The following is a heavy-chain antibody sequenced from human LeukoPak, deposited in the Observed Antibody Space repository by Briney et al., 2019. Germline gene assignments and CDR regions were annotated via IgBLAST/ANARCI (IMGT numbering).Heavy chain of an antibody. CDR2: IKQDGSEI. Sequence: GGSLRLSCAVSGFTFSGYWMSWVRQAPGKGLEWVANIKQDGSEIYYADSVRGRFTISRDNSKNTLYLQMNSLRAEDTAVYYCARDQPFQHWGQGTLVTVSS. CDR3: ARDQPFQH. J-gene: IGHJ1*01. V-gene: IGHV3-7*01. CDR1: GFTFSGYW.